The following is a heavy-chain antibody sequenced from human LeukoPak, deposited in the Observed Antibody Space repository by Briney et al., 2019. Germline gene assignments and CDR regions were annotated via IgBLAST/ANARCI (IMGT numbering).Heavy chain of an antibody. CDR1: GFAFSSYW. J-gene: IGHJ4*02. CDR3: ARDSRWYNGRYYDEGIDY. CDR2: INGDGTST. D-gene: IGHD1-26*01. Sequence: GGSLRLSCAASGFAFSSYWMHWVRQAPGKGLVCVSRINGDGTSTSYADSVKGRFTISRDNAKNTVYLQMNSLRAEDTAVYYCARDSRWYNGRYYDEGIDYWGQGTLVTVSS. V-gene: IGHV3-74*01.